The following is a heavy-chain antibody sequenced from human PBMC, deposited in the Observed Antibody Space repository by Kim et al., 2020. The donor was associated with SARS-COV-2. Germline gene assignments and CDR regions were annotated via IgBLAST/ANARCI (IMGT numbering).Heavy chain of an antibody. J-gene: IGHJ6*02. Sequence: GRFTISRDNSKNTLYLQMNSLRAEDTAVYYCARDLLRHYGSGSYQSGMDVWGQGTTVTVSS. CDR3: ARDLLRHYGSGSYQSGMDV. D-gene: IGHD3-10*01. V-gene: IGHV3-30*07.